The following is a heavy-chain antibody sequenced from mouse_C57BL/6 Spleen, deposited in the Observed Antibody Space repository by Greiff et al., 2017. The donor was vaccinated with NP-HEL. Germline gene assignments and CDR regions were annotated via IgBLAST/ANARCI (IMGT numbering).Heavy chain of an antibody. CDR2: IYPGDGDT. CDR3: ARGAYPDY. V-gene: IGHV1-82*01. J-gene: IGHJ2*01. D-gene: IGHD6-5*01. CDR1: GYAFSSSW. Sequence: LEESGPELVKPGASVKISCKASGYAFSSSWMNWVKQRPGKGLEWIGRIYPGDGDTNYNGKFKGKATLTADKSSSTAYMQLSSLTSEDSAVYFCARGAYPDYWGQGTTLTVSS.